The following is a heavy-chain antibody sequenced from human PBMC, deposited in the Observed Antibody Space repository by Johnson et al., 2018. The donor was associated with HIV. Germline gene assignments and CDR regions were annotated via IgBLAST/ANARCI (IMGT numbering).Heavy chain of an antibody. V-gene: IGHV3-52*01. CDR2: IKCDGSEK. D-gene: IGHD2-8*01. CDR1: GFTFSSSW. Sequence: DVQVVESGGGLVKPGGSLRLSCAASGFTFSSSWMHWVCQAPEKGLEWVADIKCDGSEKYYVDSVKGRLTISRDNAKNSPYLQVNSLRAEDLTVYYCVPFKYCADGVCYWAFDIWGQGTMVTVSS. J-gene: IGHJ3*02. CDR3: VPFKYCADGVCYWAFDI.